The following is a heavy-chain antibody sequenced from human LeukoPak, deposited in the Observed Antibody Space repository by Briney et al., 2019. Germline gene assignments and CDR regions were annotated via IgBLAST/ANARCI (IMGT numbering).Heavy chain of an antibody. CDR2: IIPIFGTA. CDR1: GGTFSSYA. CDR3: AREGAARPPYNWFDP. D-gene: IGHD6-6*01. V-gene: IGHV1-69*05. Sequence: SVKVPCKASGGTFSSYAISWVRQAPGQGLEWMGGIIPIFGTANYAQKFQGRVTITTDESTSTAYMELSSLRSEDTAVYYCAREGAARPPYNWFDPWGQGTLVTVSS. J-gene: IGHJ5*02.